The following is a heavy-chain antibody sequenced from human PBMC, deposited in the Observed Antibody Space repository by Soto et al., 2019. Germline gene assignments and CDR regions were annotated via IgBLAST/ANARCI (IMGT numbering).Heavy chain of an antibody. V-gene: IGHV1-2*04. D-gene: IGHD3-22*01. CDR2: INPNSGGT. J-gene: IGHJ3*02. CDR1: GYTFTGYY. Sequence: QVQLVQSGAEVKKPGASVKVSCKASGYTFTGYYTHWVRQAPGQGLEWMGWINPNSGGTNYAQKFQGWVTMTRDTSISTAYMELSRLRSDDTAVYYCARLPPPNPDSSGNDAFDIWGQGTMVTVSS. CDR3: ARLPPPNPDSSGNDAFDI.